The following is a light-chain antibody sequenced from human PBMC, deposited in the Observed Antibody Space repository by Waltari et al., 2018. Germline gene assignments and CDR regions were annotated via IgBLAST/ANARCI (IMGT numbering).Light chain of an antibody. CDR2: SNN. CDR1: SSSIGSNF. CDR3: AVWDDSLSGWL. V-gene: IGLV1-44*01. Sequence: QSVLTQPPSASGTPGQRVTISCSGSSSSIGSNFVHWYQHLPGAPPKPPVWSNNRRPSGGPARFSGSKSGTSGSLAISGLQSEDEADYFCAVWDDSLSGWLFGGGTKLTVL. J-gene: IGLJ3*02.